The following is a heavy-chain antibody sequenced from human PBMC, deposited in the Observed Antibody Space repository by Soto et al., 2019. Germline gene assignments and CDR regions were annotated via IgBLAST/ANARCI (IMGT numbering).Heavy chain of an antibody. CDR3: ARDYDFWSGSDYYYYYGMDV. Sequence: QVQLVQSGAEVKKPGSSVKVSCKASGGTFSSYAISWVRQAPGQGLEWMGGIIPTFGTANYAQKFPGRVTITADESTSTAYMELSSLRSEDTAGYYCARDYDFWSGSDYYYYYGMDVWGQGTTVTVSS. V-gene: IGHV1-69*01. J-gene: IGHJ6*02. CDR2: IIPTFGTA. D-gene: IGHD3-3*01. CDR1: GGTFSSYA.